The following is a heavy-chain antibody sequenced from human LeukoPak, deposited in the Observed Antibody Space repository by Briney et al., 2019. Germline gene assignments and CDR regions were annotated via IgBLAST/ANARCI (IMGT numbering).Heavy chain of an antibody. Sequence: GGSLRLSFSASGLPFSVSAIHWVRPASGKGLEWVGRIKTKADNYATAYAASVKGRFTISRDDSTNTAYLQMNSLKTEDTAVYYCTHPAYYYNVDVWGKGTTVTVSS. J-gene: IGHJ6*04. CDR1: GLPFSVSA. D-gene: IGHD6-25*01. V-gene: IGHV3-73*01. CDR2: IKTKADNYAT. CDR3: THPAYYYNVDV.